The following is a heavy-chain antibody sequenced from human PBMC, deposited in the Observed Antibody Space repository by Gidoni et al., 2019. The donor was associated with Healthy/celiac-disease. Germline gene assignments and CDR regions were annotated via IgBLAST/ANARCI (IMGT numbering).Heavy chain of an antibody. CDR1: GASTRSCSYY. CDR3: ARQDVDYYDSSGLEPSGWFDP. J-gene: IGHJ5*02. CDR2: INYSGSP. D-gene: IGHD3-22*01. V-gene: IGHV4-39*01. Sequence: QLQLNESGPGLVKHSATLSPPCTVSGASTRSCSYYWGCIRQPPGKGLEWIGSINYSGSPYYNPSRKSRVTITVDTSKNQFSLKLSSVTAADTAVYYCARQDVDYYDSSGLEPSGWFDPWGQGTLVTVSS.